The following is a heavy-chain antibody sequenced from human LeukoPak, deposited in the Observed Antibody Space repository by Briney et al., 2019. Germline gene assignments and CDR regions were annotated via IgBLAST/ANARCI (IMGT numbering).Heavy chain of an antibody. Sequence: GGSLRPSCAASGFTFSSYGMHWVRQAPGKGLEWVAVIWYDGSNKYYADSVKGRFTISRDNSKNTLYLQMNSLRAEDTAVYYCARDRIAAHPYHFDYWGQGTLVTVSS. V-gene: IGHV3-33*01. D-gene: IGHD6-6*01. CDR3: ARDRIAAHPYHFDY. J-gene: IGHJ4*02. CDR2: IWYDGSNK. CDR1: GFTFSSYG.